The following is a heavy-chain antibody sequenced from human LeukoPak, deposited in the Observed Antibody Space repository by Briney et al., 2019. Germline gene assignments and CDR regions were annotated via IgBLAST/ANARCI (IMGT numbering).Heavy chain of an antibody. Sequence: ASVKVSCKASGYTLSSYYMHWVRQAPGQGLEWMGVINPSGGSTSYAQKFQGRVTMSVDTSKNQFSLKLSSVTAADTAVYYCARVVTIFGVVIDYYYYMDVWGKGTTVTVSS. J-gene: IGHJ6*03. CDR2: INPSGGST. D-gene: IGHD3-3*01. V-gene: IGHV1-46*01. CDR1: GYTLSSYY. CDR3: ARVVTIFGVVIDYYYYMDV.